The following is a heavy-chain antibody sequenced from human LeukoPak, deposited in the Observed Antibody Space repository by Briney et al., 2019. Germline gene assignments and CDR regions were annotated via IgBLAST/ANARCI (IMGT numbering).Heavy chain of an antibody. CDR3: ARGSLTPFDY. V-gene: IGHV4-61*02. Sequence: SQTLSLTCTVSGASINTGSYYWSWIRQPAGKGLEWIGRIYITGSTTYTPSLKSRVTISIDTSNNQFSLKLNSVTAADTAVYYCARGSLTPFDYWGQGTLVTVSS. D-gene: IGHD1-14*01. CDR1: GASINTGSYY. J-gene: IGHJ4*02. CDR2: IYITGST.